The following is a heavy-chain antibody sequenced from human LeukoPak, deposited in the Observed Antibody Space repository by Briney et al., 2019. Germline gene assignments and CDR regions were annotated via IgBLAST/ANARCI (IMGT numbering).Heavy chain of an antibody. V-gene: IGHV3-23*01. Sequence: GGSLRLSCAASGFTFSSYAMSWVRQAPGKGLEWVSAISGSGGSTYYADSVKGRFTISRDNSKNTLYLQMNSLRAEDTAVYYCASLSSIAARATGYYFDYWGQGTLVTVSS. J-gene: IGHJ4*02. CDR1: GFTFSSYA. CDR3: ASLSSIAARATGYYFDY. D-gene: IGHD6-6*01. CDR2: ISGSGGST.